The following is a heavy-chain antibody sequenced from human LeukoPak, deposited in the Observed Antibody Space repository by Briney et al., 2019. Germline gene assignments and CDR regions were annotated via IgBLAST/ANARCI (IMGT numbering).Heavy chain of an antibody. Sequence: GRSLRLSCAASGFTFSSYGMHWVRQAPGKGLEWVAVISYDGSNKYYADSVKGRFTISRDNSKNTLYLQMNSLRAEDTAVYYCARGPYSGSYLLPFDYWGQGTLVTVSS. CDR2: ISYDGSNK. D-gene: IGHD1-26*01. V-gene: IGHV3-30*03. J-gene: IGHJ4*02. CDR3: ARGPYSGSYLLPFDY. CDR1: GFTFSSYG.